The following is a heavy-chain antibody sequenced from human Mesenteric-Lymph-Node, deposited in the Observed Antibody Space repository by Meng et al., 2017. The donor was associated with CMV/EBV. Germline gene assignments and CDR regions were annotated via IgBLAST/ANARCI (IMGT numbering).Heavy chain of an antibody. V-gene: IGHV3-23*01. D-gene: IGHD3-16*01. CDR3: ARETSWGAPYFDY. CDR2: ISGTGGSA. J-gene: IGHJ4*02. CDR1: GFTFASYA. Sequence: AASGFTFASYAMTRVRQAPGKGLEWVSAISGTGGSAYYADSVKGRFTISRDNSKNTLYLQMNSLRAEDTAVYYCARETSWGAPYFDYWGQGTLVTVSS.